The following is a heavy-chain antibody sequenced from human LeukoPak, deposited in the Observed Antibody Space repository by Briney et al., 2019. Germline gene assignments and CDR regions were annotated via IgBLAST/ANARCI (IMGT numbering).Heavy chain of an antibody. CDR2: INSDGSST. D-gene: IGHD1-26*01. CDR3: ARDVGWSKLDY. V-gene: IGHV3-74*01. CDR1: GFTFSYYW. Sequence: GGSLRLSCAASGFTFSYYWMQWVRQVPGKGLVWVSRINSDGSSTSYADSVKGRFTISRDNAKNTLYLQVNSLRAEDTAVYYCARDVGWSKLDYWGQGTLVTVSS. J-gene: IGHJ4*02.